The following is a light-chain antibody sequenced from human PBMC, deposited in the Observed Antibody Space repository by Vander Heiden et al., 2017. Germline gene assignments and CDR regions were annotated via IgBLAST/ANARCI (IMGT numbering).Light chain of an antibody. V-gene: IGKV3-15*01. Sequence: EIVMTPSPATLSVSPGERATLSCRARQSGSSNLAWYQQKPGQAPRLLIYGASTRATGIPDRFSGSGSGTEFTLTISSLQSEDFAVYYCQQYNNWPPLTFGGGTKVEIK. J-gene: IGKJ4*01. CDR1: QSGSSN. CDR2: GAS. CDR3: QQYNNWPPLT.